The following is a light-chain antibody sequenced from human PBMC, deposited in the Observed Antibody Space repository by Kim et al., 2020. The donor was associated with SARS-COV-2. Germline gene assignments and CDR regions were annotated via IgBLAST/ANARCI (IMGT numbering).Light chain of an antibody. Sequence: QSITMSCTRTSSDVGSYNLVSWYQQHPGKAPKLMIYEVSKRPSGVSNRFSGSKTGNTASLTISGLQAEDEADYYCCSYAGSSTLSVFGTGTKVTVL. J-gene: IGLJ1*01. CDR1: SSDVGSYNL. CDR2: EVS. CDR3: CSYAGSSTLSV. V-gene: IGLV2-23*02.